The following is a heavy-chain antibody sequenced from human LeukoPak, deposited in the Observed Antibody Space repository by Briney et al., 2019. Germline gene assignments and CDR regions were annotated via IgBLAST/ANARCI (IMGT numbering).Heavy chain of an antibody. J-gene: IGHJ3*02. Sequence: GGSLRLSCAASRFTFSVHWMHWVRQAPGKGLEWVSRINPDESDKAYADSVKGRFTISRDNAKNTLYLQMNSLRAEDTAVYYCAKRPPITIIGEGPVAFDIWGKGTMVTVSS. CDR1: RFTFSVHW. D-gene: IGHD3-22*01. CDR2: INPDESDK. V-gene: IGHV3-74*01. CDR3: AKRPPITIIGEGPVAFDI.